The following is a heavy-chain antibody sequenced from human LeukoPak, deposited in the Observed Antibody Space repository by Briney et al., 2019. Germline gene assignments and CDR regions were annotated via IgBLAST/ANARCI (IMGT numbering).Heavy chain of an antibody. D-gene: IGHD2-2*01. CDR3: AKEGGYCSSSSCSDYFDY. V-gene: IGHV3-23*01. J-gene: IGHJ4*02. CDR2: ISGSGGST. Sequence: GGSLRLSCAASGFIFGNHAVSWVRQAPGKGLEWVSTISGSGGSTYYADSVKGRFTISRDNSKDTLYLQVNSLRAEDTAIYYCAKEGGYCSSSSCSDYFDYWGQGSLVTVSS. CDR1: GFIFGNHA.